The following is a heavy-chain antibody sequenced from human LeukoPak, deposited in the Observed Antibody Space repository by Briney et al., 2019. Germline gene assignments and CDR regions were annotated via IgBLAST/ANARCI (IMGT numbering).Heavy chain of an antibody. J-gene: IGHJ4*02. CDR1: GGSFSGYY. CDR2: INHSGST. V-gene: IGHV4-34*01. D-gene: IGHD3-22*01. Sequence: PSETLSLTCAVYGGSFSGYYWSWIRQPPGKGLEWIGEINHSGSTNYNPSLKSQVTISVDTSKNQFSLKLSSVTAADTAVYYCARVDYYDSSGYYPPSYYFDYWGQGTLVTVSS. CDR3: ARVDYYDSSGYYPPSYYFDY.